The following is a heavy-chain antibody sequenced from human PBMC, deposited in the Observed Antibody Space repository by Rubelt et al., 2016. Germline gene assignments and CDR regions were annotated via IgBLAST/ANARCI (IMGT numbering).Heavy chain of an antibody. CDR2: ISSSSSTI. CDR1: GFTFSSYS. D-gene: IGHD2-2*01. CDR3: ERIPKEYNYYGMDV. V-gene: IGHV3-21*01. J-gene: IGHJ6*02. Sequence: GGGLVKPGGSLRLSCAASGFTFSSYSMNWVRQAPGKGLEWVSSISSSSSTIYYADSVKGRFTISRDNAKNSLYLQMNSLRAEDTAVYYCERIPKEYNYYGMDVWGQGTTVTVSS.